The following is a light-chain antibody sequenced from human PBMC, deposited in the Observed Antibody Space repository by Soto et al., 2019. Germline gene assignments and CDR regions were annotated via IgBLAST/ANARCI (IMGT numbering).Light chain of an antibody. Sequence: QSVLTQPPSASGSPGQSVTISCTGTSSDIGGYNFVSWYRHHPGKAPQLLIYQVSQRPSGVPDRFSGSKSGNTASLTVSGLQAEDEAEYYCCSYGGSRNYVFGTGTQLTVL. V-gene: IGLV2-8*01. J-gene: IGLJ6*01. CDR1: SSDIGGYNF. CDR2: QVS. CDR3: CSYGGSRNYV.